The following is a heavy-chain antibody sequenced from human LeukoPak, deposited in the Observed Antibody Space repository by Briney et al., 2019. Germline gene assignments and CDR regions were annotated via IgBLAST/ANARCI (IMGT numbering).Heavy chain of an antibody. Sequence: SETLSLTCTVSGGSISSDYWSWIRQPPGKGLEWIGYIYYSGSTNYNPSLKSRVTISVDTSKNQFSLKLSSVTAADTAVYYCARLRNYYDSSGYYESPFDYWGQGTLVTVSS. CDR3: ARLRNYYDSSGYYESPFDY. V-gene: IGHV4-59*01. CDR1: GGSISSDY. D-gene: IGHD3-22*01. J-gene: IGHJ4*02. CDR2: IYYSGST.